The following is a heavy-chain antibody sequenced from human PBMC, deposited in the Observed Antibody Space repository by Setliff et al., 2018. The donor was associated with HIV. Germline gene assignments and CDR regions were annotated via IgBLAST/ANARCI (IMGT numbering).Heavy chain of an antibody. Sequence: GASVKVSCKAFGYAFTSYALNWVRQAPGQGLVWMGWINTYTANPMYAQGFTGRFVFSLDTSVRTAYLQISSLKAEDTALYYCARDRGVRGANDAFNIWGLGTMVTVSS. CDR1: GYAFTSYA. CDR3: ARDRGVRGANDAFNI. CDR2: INTYTANP. J-gene: IGHJ3*02. V-gene: IGHV7-4-1*02. D-gene: IGHD3-10*01.